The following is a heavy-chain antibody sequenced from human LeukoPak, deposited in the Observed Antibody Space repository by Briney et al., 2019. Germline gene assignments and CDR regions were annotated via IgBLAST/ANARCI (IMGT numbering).Heavy chain of an antibody. Sequence: SETLSPTCTVSGGSISSYYWSWIRQPPGKGLEWIGYIYYSGSTNYNPSLKSRVTISVDTSKNQFSLKLSSVTAADTAVYYCAREFVDTAMGASYSYYYYGMDVWGQGTTVTVSS. CDR3: AREFVDTAMGASYSYYYYGMDV. CDR2: IYYSGST. CDR1: GGSISSYY. V-gene: IGHV4-59*01. J-gene: IGHJ6*02. D-gene: IGHD5-18*01.